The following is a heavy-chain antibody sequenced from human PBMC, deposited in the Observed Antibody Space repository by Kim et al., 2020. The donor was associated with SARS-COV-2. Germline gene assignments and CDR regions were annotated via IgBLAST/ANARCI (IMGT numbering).Heavy chain of an antibody. Sequence: DRGTTDYAEPEKGRFTISRDDSKNTLYLQMNSLKTGDTAVYYWTPDLGHWGQGTLVTVSS. CDR2: DRGTT. V-gene: IGHV3-15*01. CDR3: TPDLGH. J-gene: IGHJ4*02.